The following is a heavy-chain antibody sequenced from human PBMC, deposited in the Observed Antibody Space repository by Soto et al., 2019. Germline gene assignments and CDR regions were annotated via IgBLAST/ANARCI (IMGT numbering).Heavy chain of an antibody. Sequence: PSETLSLTCTVSGGSISSYYWSWIRQPPGKGLEWIGYIYHSGSTYYNPSLKSRVTISVDRSKNQFSLKLSSVTAADTAVYYCARERPDGARLDPWGQGTLVTVSS. CDR3: ARERPDGARLDP. CDR1: GGSISSYY. J-gene: IGHJ5*02. V-gene: IGHV4-59*12. CDR2: IYHSGST. D-gene: IGHD6-6*01.